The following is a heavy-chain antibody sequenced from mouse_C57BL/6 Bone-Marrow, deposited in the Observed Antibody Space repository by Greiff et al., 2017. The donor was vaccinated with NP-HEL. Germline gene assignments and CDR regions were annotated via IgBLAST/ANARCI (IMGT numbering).Heavy chain of an antibody. V-gene: IGHV1-62-2*01. Sequence: VKLVESGAELVKPGASVKLSCKASGYTFTEYTIHWVKQRSGQGLEWIGWFYPGSGSIKYNEKFKDKATLTADKSSSTVYMELSRLTSEDSAVYFCARHEGYDYAFAYWGQGTLVTVSA. CDR2: FYPGSGSI. CDR1: GYTFTEYT. D-gene: IGHD2-4*01. J-gene: IGHJ3*01. CDR3: ARHEGYDYAFAY.